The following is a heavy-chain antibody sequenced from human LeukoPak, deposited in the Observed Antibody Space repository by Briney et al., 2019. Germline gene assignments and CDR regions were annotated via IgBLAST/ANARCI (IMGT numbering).Heavy chain of an antibody. Sequence: SETLSLTCTVSGDSSNSYYWTWVRQPPGKGLEWIGYIHTSGSTYYNPSLESRVTISVDTSKNQFSLKLRSVTAADTAVYYCARTYRSGYYYEDYWGQGTLVTVSS. V-gene: IGHV4-4*09. J-gene: IGHJ4*02. CDR1: GDSSNSYY. CDR2: IHTSGST. CDR3: ARTYRSGYYYEDY. D-gene: IGHD3-22*01.